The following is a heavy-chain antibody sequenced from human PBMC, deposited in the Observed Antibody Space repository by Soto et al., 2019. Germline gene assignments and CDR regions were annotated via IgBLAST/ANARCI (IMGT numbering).Heavy chain of an antibody. Sequence: QVQLVHSGAEVKKPGASVNVSCKASGYTFTSYGICWVRQAPGQGLEWMGWISGDNGNTNYAQNLQGRVPMTRDTSTCTAYMELRSLRSDDTAIYYCARGRTTSPYSYAMDVWGKGTTVTVSS. D-gene: IGHD2-2*01. J-gene: IGHJ6*04. CDR2: ISGDNGNT. V-gene: IGHV1-18*01. CDR1: GYTFTSYG. CDR3: ARGRTTSPYSYAMDV.